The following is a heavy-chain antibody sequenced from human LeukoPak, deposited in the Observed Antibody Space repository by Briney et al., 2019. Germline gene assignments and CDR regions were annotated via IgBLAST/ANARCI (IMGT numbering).Heavy chain of an antibody. V-gene: IGHV1-8*01. J-gene: IGHJ6*03. D-gene: IGHD6-19*01. Sequence: GASVKVSCKASGYTFTSYDINWVRQATGQGLEWMGWMNPNSGNTGYAQKLQGRVTMTTDTSTSTAYMELRSLRSDDTAVYYCARDGALSSPYSSGWGDYYYYMDVWGKGTTVTVSS. CDR1: GYTFTSYD. CDR2: MNPNSGNT. CDR3: ARDGALSSPYSSGWGDYYYYMDV.